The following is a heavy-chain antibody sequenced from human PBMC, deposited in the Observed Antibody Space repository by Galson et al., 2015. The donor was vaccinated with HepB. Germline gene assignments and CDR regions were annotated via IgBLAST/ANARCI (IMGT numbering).Heavy chain of an antibody. Sequence: LTCTVSGGSVSSGNYYWTWIRQPPGKGLEWIGHIYFSGGTNYNPSLKSRVTMSLDTSKNQFSLKLNSVTAADTAVYYCAREGGYSYGVDYWGQGTLVTVSS. CDR1: GGSVSSGNYY. V-gene: IGHV4-61*01. D-gene: IGHD5-18*01. CDR2: IYFSGGT. J-gene: IGHJ4*02. CDR3: AREGGYSYGVDY.